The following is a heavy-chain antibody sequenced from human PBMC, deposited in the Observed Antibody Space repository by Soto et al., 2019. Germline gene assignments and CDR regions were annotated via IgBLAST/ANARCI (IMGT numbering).Heavy chain of an antibody. CDR3: VRVPYSSSFVDYYYYYMDV. V-gene: IGHV4-59*01. Sequence: SETLSLTCTVSGGSISSYYWSWIRQPPGKGLEWIGYIYYSGSTNYNPSLKSRVTISVDTSKNQFSLKLSSVTAADTAVYYCVRVPYSSSFVDYYYYYMDVWGKGTTVTVSS. D-gene: IGHD6-6*01. CDR1: GGSISSYY. J-gene: IGHJ6*03. CDR2: IYYSGST.